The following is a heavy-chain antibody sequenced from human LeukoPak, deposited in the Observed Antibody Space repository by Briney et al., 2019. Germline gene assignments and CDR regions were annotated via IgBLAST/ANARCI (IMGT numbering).Heavy chain of an antibody. CDR2: INPSGGST. D-gene: IGHD2-15*01. CDR3: ARVSRRPYCSGGSCYLGGAFDI. J-gene: IGHJ3*02. V-gene: IGHV1-46*01. CDR1: GYTFTSYY. Sequence: ASVKVSCKASGYTFTSYYMHWVRQASGQGLEWMGIINPSGGSTSYAQKFQGRVTMTRDTSTSTVYMELSSLRSEDTAVYYCARVSRRPYCSGGSCYLGGAFDIWGQGTMVTVSS.